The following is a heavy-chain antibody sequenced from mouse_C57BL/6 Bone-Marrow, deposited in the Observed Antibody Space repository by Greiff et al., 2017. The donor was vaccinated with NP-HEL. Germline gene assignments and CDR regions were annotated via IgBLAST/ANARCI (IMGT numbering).Heavy chain of an antibody. Sequence: EVQLVESGGGLVKPGGSLKLSCTASGFTFSSYAMSWVRQTPEKSLEWIATISDGGGYTYYTDNVKGRFTISRDNAKNNLYLQMSHLKSEDTDMYDCERDGGDYEGFAYGGQGTLVTVSA. J-gene: IGHJ3*01. D-gene: IGHD2-13*01. CDR3: ERDGGDYEGFAY. CDR2: ISDGGGYT. CDR1: GFTFSSYA. V-gene: IGHV5-4*01.